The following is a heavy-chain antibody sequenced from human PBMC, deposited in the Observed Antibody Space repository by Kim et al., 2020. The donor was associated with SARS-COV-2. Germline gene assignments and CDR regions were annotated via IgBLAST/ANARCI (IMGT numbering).Heavy chain of an antibody. Sequence: GGSLRLSCAASGFTFSSYAMHWVRQAPGKGLEWVAVISYDGSNKYYADSVKGRFTISRDNSKNTLYLQMNSLSAEDTAVYYCARTKGAGDSYGMDVWGQGTTVTVSS. CDR3: ARTKGAGDSYGMDV. CDR1: GFTFSSYA. D-gene: IGHD2-8*01. J-gene: IGHJ6*02. V-gene: IGHV3-30-3*01. CDR2: ISYDGSNK.